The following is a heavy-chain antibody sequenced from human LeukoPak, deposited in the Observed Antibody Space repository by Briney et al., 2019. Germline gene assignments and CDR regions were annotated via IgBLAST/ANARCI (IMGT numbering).Heavy chain of an antibody. D-gene: IGHD6-13*01. Sequence: HPGGSLRLSCAASGFSFSGHWMHWARQLPGKGLVWVSRISPTGSTTSYADSVKGRFTVSRDNAKNTLYLQVNNLRAEDTAVYYCARGPSSNWSGLEFWGQGTLLTVSS. CDR3: ARGPSSNWSGLEF. J-gene: IGHJ4*02. V-gene: IGHV3-74*01. CDR2: ISPTGSTT. CDR1: GFSFSGHW.